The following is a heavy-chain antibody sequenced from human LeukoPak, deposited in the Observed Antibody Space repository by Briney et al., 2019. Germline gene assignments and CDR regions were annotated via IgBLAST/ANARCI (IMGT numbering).Heavy chain of an antibody. Sequence: SETLSLTCTVSGDSISSSSYYWGWIRQPPGKGLEWIGSIYYSGSTYYNPSLKSRVTISVDTSKNQFSLKLSSVTAADTAVYYCARVYSGSYFEFDPWGQGTLVTVSS. CDR1: GDSISSSSYY. CDR2: IYYSGST. J-gene: IGHJ5*02. V-gene: IGHV4-39*01. CDR3: ARVYSGSYFEFDP. D-gene: IGHD1-26*01.